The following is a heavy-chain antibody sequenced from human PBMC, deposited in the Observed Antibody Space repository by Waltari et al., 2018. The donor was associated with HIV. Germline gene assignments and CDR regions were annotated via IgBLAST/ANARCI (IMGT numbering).Heavy chain of an antibody. CDR1: GFDFSRFS. D-gene: IGHD2-15*01. Sequence: LVQSGEGEVPEGGSLVLSCSGSGFDFSRFSLNWVRQTPRRGLECVASLRRDTYEANYLASVSGRFTISRDNARSSAFLEMTGLRVEDTATYYCVRDDPGYVPIDYWGQGSQVIVS. CDR3: VRDDPGYVPIDY. V-gene: IGHV3-21*04. CDR2: LRRDTYEA. J-gene: IGHJ4*02.